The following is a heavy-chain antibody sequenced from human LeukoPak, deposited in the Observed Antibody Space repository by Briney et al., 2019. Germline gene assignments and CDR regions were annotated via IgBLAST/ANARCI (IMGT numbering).Heavy chain of an antibody. CDR3: AREVYCSSTSCYGGFDP. J-gene: IGHJ5*02. V-gene: IGHV4-31*03. Sequence: SETLSLTCTVSGGSISSGGYYWSWIRQHPGKGLGWIGYIYYSGYTYYNPSLKSRVTISVDTSKNQFSLKLSSVTAADTAVYYCAREVYCSSTSCYGGFDPWGQGALVTVSS. D-gene: IGHD2-2*01. CDR1: GGSISSGGYY. CDR2: IYYSGYT.